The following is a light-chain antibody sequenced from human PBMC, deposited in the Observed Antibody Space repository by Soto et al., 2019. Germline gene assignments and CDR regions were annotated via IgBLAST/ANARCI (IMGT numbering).Light chain of an antibody. J-gene: IGKJ2*01. CDR3: QHLNDYPYT. CDR1: QDISSY. V-gene: IGKV1-9*01. Sequence: IQLTQSPSSLSASVGDRVTITCRAGQDISSYLAWYQQKPGKAPKVLIFAASTLESGVPLRFSGSGSGTDFTLTISSLLPEDFATYYCQHLNDYPYTFGQGTKLEIK. CDR2: AAS.